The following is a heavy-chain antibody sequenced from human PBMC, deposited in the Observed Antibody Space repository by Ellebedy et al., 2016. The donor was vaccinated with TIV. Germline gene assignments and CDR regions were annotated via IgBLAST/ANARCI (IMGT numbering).Heavy chain of an antibody. J-gene: IGHJ6*02. V-gene: IGHV1-18*01. Sequence: ASVKVSXXASGYTFTSYGISWVRQAPGQGLEWMGWISAYNGNTNYAQKLQGRVTMTTDTSTSTAYMELRSLRSEDTAVYYCARGPGVYYYYGMDVWGQGTTVTVSS. D-gene: IGHD2-8*01. CDR3: ARGPGVYYYYGMDV. CDR1: GYTFTSYG. CDR2: ISAYNGNT.